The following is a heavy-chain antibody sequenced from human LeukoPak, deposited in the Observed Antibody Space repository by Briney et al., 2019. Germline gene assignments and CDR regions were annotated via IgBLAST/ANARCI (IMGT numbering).Heavy chain of an antibody. V-gene: IGHV3-53*01. CDR3: ARSGSDYYGMDV. Sequence: PGGSLRLSCAASGFTVSSNHMSRVRQTPGKGLEWVSVIYSGGSTYYLDSVKGRFTISRDNSKNTLYLQMNSLRAEDTAVYYCARSGSDYYGMDVWGQGTTVTVSS. CDR1: GFTVSSNH. J-gene: IGHJ6*02. CDR2: IYSGGST. D-gene: IGHD5-12*01.